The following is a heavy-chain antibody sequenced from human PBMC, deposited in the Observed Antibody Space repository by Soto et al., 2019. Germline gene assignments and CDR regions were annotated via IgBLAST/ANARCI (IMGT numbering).Heavy chain of an antibody. CDR3: ARDRRGSSWYVPYFDY. CDR2: ISSSSSTI. Sequence: GGSLRLSCAASGFTFSSYSMNWVRQAPGKGLEWVSYISSSSSTIYYADSVKGRFTISRDNAKNSLYLQMNSLRAEDTAVYYCARDRRGSSWYVPYFDYWGQGT. D-gene: IGHD6-13*01. V-gene: IGHV3-48*01. CDR1: GFTFSSYS. J-gene: IGHJ4*02.